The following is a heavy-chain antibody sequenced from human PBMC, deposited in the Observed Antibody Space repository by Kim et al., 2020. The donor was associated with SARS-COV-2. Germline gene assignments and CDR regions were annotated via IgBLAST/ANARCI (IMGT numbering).Heavy chain of an antibody. V-gene: IGHV3-7*03. CDR1: GFSFSTSS. Sequence: GRSLRLSCAASGFSFSTSSMSWVRQAPGKGLELVASLRQDGSQRYYVDSVKGRFTISRDNAKNSLYLQMNSLTVEDTAVYYCTRCCDLDYWGQGTLVTVS. J-gene: IGHJ4*02. CDR2: LRQDGSQR. CDR3: TRCCDLDY.